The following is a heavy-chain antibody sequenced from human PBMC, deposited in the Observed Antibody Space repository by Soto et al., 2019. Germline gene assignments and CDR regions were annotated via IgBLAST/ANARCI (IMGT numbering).Heavy chain of an antibody. CDR3: ARVSGLQFASGEYFDY. J-gene: IGHJ4*02. V-gene: IGHV4-61*01. Sequence: PSETLSLTCTVSGGSVRSGSYYWSWIRQPPGKGLQWIGYIYYSGSTNYNPSLKSRVTISVDTSKNQFSLKLSSVTAADTAVYYCARVSGLQFASGEYFDYWGQGTLVTVSS. CDR2: IYYSGST. D-gene: IGHD1-26*01. CDR1: GGSVRSGSYY.